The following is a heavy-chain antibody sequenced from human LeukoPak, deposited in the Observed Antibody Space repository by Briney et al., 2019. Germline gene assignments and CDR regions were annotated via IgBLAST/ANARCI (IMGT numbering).Heavy chain of an antibody. CDR3: ARGDTAGSLGY. V-gene: IGHV4-30-2*01. CDR1: GGSISSGGYS. D-gene: IGHD5-18*01. CDR2: IYHSGST. Sequence: SETLSLTCAVSGGSISSGGYSWRWIRQPPGKGLEWIGYIYHSGSTYYNPSLKSRVTISVDRSKNQFSLKLSSVTAADTAVYYCARGDTAGSLGYWGQGTLVTVSS. J-gene: IGHJ4*02.